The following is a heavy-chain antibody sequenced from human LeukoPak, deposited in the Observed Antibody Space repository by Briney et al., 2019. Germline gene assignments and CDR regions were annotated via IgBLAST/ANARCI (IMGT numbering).Heavy chain of an antibody. Sequence: PGGSLRLSCAASGFTFSSYSMNWVRQAPGKGLEWVSSISPSSNYIYYADSVKGRFTIPRDNAKTSLYLQMNSLRAEDTAVYYCARDLRHPVGGTSYWGQGTLVTVSS. D-gene: IGHD4-23*01. CDR2: ISPSSNYI. CDR3: ARDLRHPVGGTSY. J-gene: IGHJ4*02. V-gene: IGHV3-21*01. CDR1: GFTFSSYS.